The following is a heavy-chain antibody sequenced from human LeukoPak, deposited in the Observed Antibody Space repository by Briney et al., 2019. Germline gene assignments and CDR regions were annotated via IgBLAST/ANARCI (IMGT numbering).Heavy chain of an antibody. CDR3: VRDGIRDIPGVITIRYDY. CDR2: IKEDGSDK. V-gene: IGHV3-7*05. Sequence: GGSLRLSCSASAFTFSNYWMTWVRQAPGKGLEWVATIKEDGSDKYYVDSVRGRFTISRDNAENSLYLQMNSLRAEDTALYYCVRDGIRDIPGVITIRYDYWGQGTLVTVSS. D-gene: IGHD3-10*01. J-gene: IGHJ4*02. CDR1: AFTFSNYW.